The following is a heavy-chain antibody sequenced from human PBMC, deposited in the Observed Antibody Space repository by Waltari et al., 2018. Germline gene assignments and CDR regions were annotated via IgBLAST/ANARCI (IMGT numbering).Heavy chain of an antibody. CDR1: GGSISSSSYY. CDR2: IYYSGST. J-gene: IGHJ4*02. V-gene: IGHV4-39*07. Sequence: TCTVSGGSISSSSYYWGWIRQPPGKGLEWIGSIYYSGSTYYNPSLKSRVTISVDTSKNQFSLKLSSVTAADTAVYYCASDNSSGWADYWGQGTLVTVSS. CDR3: ASDNSSGWADY. D-gene: IGHD6-19*01.